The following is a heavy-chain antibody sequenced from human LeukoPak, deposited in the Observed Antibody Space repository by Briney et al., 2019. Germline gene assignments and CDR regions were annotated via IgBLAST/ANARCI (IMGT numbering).Heavy chain of an antibody. V-gene: IGHV3-21*05. CDR3: ARGVWGSYRYTPDAFDI. CDR1: GFTFSSYS. CDR2: ISSSSSYI. D-gene: IGHD3-16*02. Sequence: PGGSLRLSCAASGFTFSSYSMNWVRQAPGKGLEWVSYISSSSSYIYYADSVKGRFTISRDNAKNSLYLQMNSLRAEDTAVYYCARGVWGSYRYTPDAFDIWGQGTMVTVSS. J-gene: IGHJ3*02.